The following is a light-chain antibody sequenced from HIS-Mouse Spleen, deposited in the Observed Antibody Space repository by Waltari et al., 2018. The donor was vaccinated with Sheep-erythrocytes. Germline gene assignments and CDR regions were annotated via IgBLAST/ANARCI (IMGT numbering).Light chain of an antibody. V-gene: IGLV3-1*01. CDR3: QAWDSSTAWNVV. J-gene: IGLJ2*01. CDR1: KSGDHS. CDR2: QDS. Sequence: SYELTQPPSVSLSPGQTASITCPVDKSGDHSACWYQQKPGQSPVLVIYQDSKRPSGIPERFSGSNSGNTATLTISGTQAMDEADYYCQAWDSSTAWNVVFGGGTKLTVL.